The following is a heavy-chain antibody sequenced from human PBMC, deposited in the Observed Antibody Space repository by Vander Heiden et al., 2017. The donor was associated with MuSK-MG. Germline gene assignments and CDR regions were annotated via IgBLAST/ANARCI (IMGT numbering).Heavy chain of an antibody. D-gene: IGHD2-2*01. CDR3: ARGRRVVVPAAIVGGTGNWFDP. V-gene: IGHV4-34*01. J-gene: IGHJ5*02. Sequence: QVQLQQWGAGLLKPSETLSLTCAVYGGSFSGYYWSWIRQPPGKGLEWIGEINHSGSTNYNPSLKSRVTIAVDTSKNQFSLKLSSVTAADTAVYYCARGRRVVVPAAIVGGTGNWFDPWGQGTLVTVSS. CDR2: INHSGST. CDR1: GGSFSGYY.